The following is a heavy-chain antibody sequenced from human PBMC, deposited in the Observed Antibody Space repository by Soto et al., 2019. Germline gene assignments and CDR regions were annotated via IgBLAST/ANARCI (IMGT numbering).Heavy chain of an antibody. D-gene: IGHD1-1*01. CDR2: IDPSDSYT. V-gene: IGHV5-10-1*01. Sequence: GESLKISCKGSGYSFTSYWISWVRQMPGKGLEWMGRIDPSDSYTNYSPSFQGHVTISADKSISTAYLQWSSLKASDTAMYYCATSTTGTLYYYGMDVWGQGTTVNVS. CDR3: ATSTTGTLYYYGMDV. CDR1: GYSFTSYW. J-gene: IGHJ6*02.